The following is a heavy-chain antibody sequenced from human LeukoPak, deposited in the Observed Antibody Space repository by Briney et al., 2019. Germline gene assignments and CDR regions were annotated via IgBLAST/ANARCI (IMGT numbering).Heavy chain of an antibody. V-gene: IGHV4-30-4*08. CDR1: GGSISSGDYY. Sequence: SETLSLTCTVSGGSISSGDYYWSWIRQPPGKGLEWIGYIYYSGSTYYNRSLKSRVTISVDTSKNQFSLKLSSVTAADTAVYYCASFHDETAPTPNYWGQGTLVTVSS. CDR3: ASFHDETAPTPNY. J-gene: IGHJ4*02. D-gene: IGHD2-21*02. CDR2: IYYSGST.